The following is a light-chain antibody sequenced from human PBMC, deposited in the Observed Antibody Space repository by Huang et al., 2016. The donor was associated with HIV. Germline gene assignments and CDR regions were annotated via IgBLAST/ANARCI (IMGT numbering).Light chain of an antibody. J-gene: IGKJ1*01. CDR2: GAS. V-gene: IGKV3-15*01. CDR1: QSINNN. CDR3: QQYDHWPPET. Sequence: EAVMTQSPATLSVSPGERATLSCRASQSINNNLAWYQQKPCQAPRLRMYGASTRATGVPPRFSGGGSGTDFTLTISGLQSEDFAVYYCQQYDHWPPETFGQGTKVEIK.